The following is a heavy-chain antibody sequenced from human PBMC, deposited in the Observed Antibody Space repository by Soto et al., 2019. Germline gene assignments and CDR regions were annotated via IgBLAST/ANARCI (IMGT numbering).Heavy chain of an antibody. V-gene: IGHV3-9*01. Sequence: EVQLVESGGGLVQPGRSLRLSCAASGFTFDDYAMHWVRQAPGKGLEWVSGISWNSGSIGYADSVKGRFTISRDNAKNSLYLQMNSLRAEDTALYYCAKDFSDSGSYLEAYFDYWGQGTLVTVSS. CDR3: AKDFSDSGSYLEAYFDY. D-gene: IGHD1-26*01. CDR1: GFTFDDYA. CDR2: ISWNSGSI. J-gene: IGHJ4*02.